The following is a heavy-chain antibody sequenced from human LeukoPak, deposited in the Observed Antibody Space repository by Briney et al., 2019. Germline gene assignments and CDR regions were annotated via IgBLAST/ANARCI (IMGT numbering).Heavy chain of an antibody. J-gene: IGHJ4*02. V-gene: IGHV3-64D*06. CDR1: GFTFTSHV. CDR2: MSMYVQTT. Sequence: GGSLSLSCSASGFTFTSHVMHCVRQSPGKALQYVSGMSMYVQTTYYAGSVKARFTLSRDSSKNTVYLQMNSLTAEDTAVYYCVREGLERRTNFDYWGQGTLVSVSS. CDR3: VREGLERRTNFDY. D-gene: IGHD1-1*01.